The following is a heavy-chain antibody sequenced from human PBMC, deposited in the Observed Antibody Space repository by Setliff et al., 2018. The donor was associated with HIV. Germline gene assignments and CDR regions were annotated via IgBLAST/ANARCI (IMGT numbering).Heavy chain of an antibody. CDR2: IYYSGST. D-gene: IGHD6-19*01. CDR3: ASLYSSGWYQGRVDY. V-gene: IGHV4-59*01. J-gene: IGHJ4*02. CDR1: GGSISSYY. Sequence: SETLSLTCTVSGGSISSYYWSWIRQPPGKGLEWIGYIYYSGSTNYNPSLKSRVTISVDTSKNQFSLKLSSVTAADTAVYYCASLYSSGWYQGRVDYWGQGTLVTVSS.